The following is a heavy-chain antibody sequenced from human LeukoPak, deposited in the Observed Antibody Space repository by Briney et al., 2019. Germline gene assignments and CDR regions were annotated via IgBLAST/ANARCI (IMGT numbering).Heavy chain of an antibody. CDR2: IKEDRSDI. Sequence: GGSLRLSCGGSGFTFGETTMSWVRQVPGKGLEWVARIKEDRSDIYYVDSVRGRFTISRDNAKKSLWLQMSSLRAEDTAVYYCARGGQKRFDLWGQGNLVTVSS. J-gene: IGHJ4*02. V-gene: IGHV3-7*01. D-gene: IGHD2-15*01. CDR1: GFTFGETT. CDR3: ARGGQKRFDL.